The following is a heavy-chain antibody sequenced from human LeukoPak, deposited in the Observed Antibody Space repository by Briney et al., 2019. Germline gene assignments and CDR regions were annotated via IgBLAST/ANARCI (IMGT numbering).Heavy chain of an antibody. CDR1: GGSFSGYY. Sequence: KPSQTLSLTCAVYGGSFSGYYWSWIRQPPGKGLEWIGEINHSGSTNYNPSLKSRVTISVDTSKNQFSLKLSSVTAADTAVYYCARGEEGIAAAGTLGYWGQGTLVTVSS. V-gene: IGHV4-34*01. D-gene: IGHD6-13*01. CDR2: INHSGST. CDR3: ARGEEGIAAAGTLGY. J-gene: IGHJ4*02.